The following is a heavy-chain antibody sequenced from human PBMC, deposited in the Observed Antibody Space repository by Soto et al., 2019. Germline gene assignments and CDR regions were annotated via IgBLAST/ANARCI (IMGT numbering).Heavy chain of an antibody. CDR2: IYYSGST. CDR1: GGSISSGGYY. CDR3: ARLLSSSHYYFDD. D-gene: IGHD6-13*01. V-gene: IGHV4-31*03. J-gene: IGHJ4*02. Sequence: QVQLQESGPGLVKPSQTLSLTCTVSGGSISSGGYYWSWIRQHPGKGLEWIGYIYYSGSTYYNPSLKSRVTISVDTSQNQLSLKLSSVTAADTAVYYCARLLSSSHYYFDDWGQGTLVTVSS.